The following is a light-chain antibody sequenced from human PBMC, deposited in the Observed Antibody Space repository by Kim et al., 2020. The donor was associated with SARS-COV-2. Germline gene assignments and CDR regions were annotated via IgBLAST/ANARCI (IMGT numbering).Light chain of an antibody. CDR3: QVWDSSSDHRV. V-gene: IGLV3-21*04. J-gene: IGLJ3*02. CDR2: YDS. Sequence: APGKTARITCGGNNIGSKRVQWYQQKPGQAPVLVIYYDSDRPSGIPERLSGSNSGNTATLTISRVEAGDEADYYCQVWDSSSDHRVFGGGTQLTVL. CDR1: NIGSKR.